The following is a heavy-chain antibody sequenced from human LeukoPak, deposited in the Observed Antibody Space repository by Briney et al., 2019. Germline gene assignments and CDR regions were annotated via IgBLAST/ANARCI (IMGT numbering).Heavy chain of an antibody. J-gene: IGHJ3*02. CDR2: ISGSGGST. D-gene: IGHD1-26*01. CDR1: GFTFSSYA. CDR3: AKEMRYSGSYISFDI. Sequence: GGSLRLSCAASGFTFSSYAMSWVRQAPGKGLEWVSAISGSGGSTYYAYSVKGRFTISRDNSKNTLYLHMNSLRAEDTAVYYCAKEMRYSGSYISFDIWGQGTMVTVSS. V-gene: IGHV3-23*01.